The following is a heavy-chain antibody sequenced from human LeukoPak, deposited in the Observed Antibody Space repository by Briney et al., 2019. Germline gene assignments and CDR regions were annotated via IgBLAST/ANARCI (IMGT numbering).Heavy chain of an antibody. D-gene: IGHD3-10*01. V-gene: IGHV3-74*01. CDR3: TRDTFGARDS. J-gene: IGHJ4*02. CDR2: INSDGSSA. Sequence: GGSLRLSCAASGFTLKDYWMHWVRQGPAKGLVWVSRINSDGSSASYADSVKGRFTISRDNAKNTLYLQMNSLRAEDTAVYYCTRDTFGARDSWGQGTLVTVSS. CDR1: GFTLKDYW.